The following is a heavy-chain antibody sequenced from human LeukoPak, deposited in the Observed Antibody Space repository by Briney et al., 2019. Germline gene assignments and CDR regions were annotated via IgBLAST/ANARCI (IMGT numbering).Heavy chain of an antibody. CDR2: ILYDGNNK. CDR3: AKDRLFGSGLNGPHYYYGMDV. CDR1: DFSFSNYG. V-gene: IGHV3-30*18. Sequence: QPGGSLRLSCAASDFSFSNYGMHWVRQAPGKGLEWAAVILYDGNNKHYAESVKGRFTISRDNSNNMLYLQMNSLRPEDTAVYYCAKDRLFGSGLNGPHYYYGMDVWGQGTTVTVSS. D-gene: IGHD1-26*01. J-gene: IGHJ6*02.